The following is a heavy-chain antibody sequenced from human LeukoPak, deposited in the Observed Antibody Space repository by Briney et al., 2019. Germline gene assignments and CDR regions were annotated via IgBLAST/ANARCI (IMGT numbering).Heavy chain of an antibody. V-gene: IGHV1-69*10. J-gene: IGHJ6*02. CDR2: TIPILGIG. D-gene: IGHD5-24*01. Sequence: SVKVSCKASGGTFSCYTISWVRQPPGQGHEWMGGTIPILGIGNNAHTFQGRVTITADKSTSTAYMELSSLRSEDTAVYYCACQREGPTLYYGMDFWGRGTTVTVS. CDR1: GGTFSCYT. CDR3: ACQREGPTLYYGMDF.